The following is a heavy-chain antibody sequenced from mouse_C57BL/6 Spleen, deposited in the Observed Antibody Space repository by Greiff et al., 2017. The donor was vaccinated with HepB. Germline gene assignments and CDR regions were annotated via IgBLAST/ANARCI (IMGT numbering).Heavy chain of an antibody. CDR3: ARLGPAWFAY. CDR2: IYPRSGNT. V-gene: IGHV1-81*01. CDR1: GYTFTSYG. D-gene: IGHD4-1*01. J-gene: IGHJ3*01. Sequence: VQVVESGAELARPGASVKLSCKASGYTFTSYGISWVKQRTGQGLEWIGEIYPRSGNTYYNEKFKGKATLTADKSSSTAYMELRSLTSEDSAVYFCARLGPAWFAYWGQGTLVTVSA.